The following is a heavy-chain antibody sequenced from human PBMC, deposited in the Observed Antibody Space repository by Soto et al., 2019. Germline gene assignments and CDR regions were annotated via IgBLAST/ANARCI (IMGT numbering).Heavy chain of an antibody. V-gene: IGHV3-7*05. CDR1: GFTFSSYW. J-gene: IGHJ3*02. D-gene: IGHD6-13*01. Sequence: PGGSLRLSCAASGFTFSSYWMSWVRQAPGKGLEWVANIKQDGSEKYYVDSVKGRFTISRDNAKNSLYLQMNSLRAEDTAVYYYARVFSSSWLNDAFDIWGQGTMVTVSS. CDR2: IKQDGSEK. CDR3: ARVFSSSWLNDAFDI.